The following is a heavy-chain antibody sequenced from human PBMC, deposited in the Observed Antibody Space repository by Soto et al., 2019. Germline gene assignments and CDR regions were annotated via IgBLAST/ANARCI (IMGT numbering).Heavy chain of an antibody. CDR2: IDPSDSYT. CDR1: GYSYTSYW. V-gene: IGHV5-10-1*01. CDR3: ARTSMQSRGYSYGHGGMDV. Sequence: VASQKSSCKGCGYSYTSYWIDWVRQMHGKGLEWMGRIDPSDSYTNYSPSFQGHVTISADKSISTAYLQWSSLKASDTAMYYCARTSMQSRGYSYGHGGMDVWGQGTTVTVSS. D-gene: IGHD5-18*01. J-gene: IGHJ6*02.